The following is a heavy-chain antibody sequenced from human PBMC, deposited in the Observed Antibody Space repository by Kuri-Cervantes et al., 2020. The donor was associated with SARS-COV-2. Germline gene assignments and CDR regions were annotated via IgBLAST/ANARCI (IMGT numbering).Heavy chain of an antibody. D-gene: IGHD6-6*01. J-gene: IGHJ4*02. CDR1: RGTCSSYA. CDR2: IIPVFGTA. V-gene: IGHV1-69*13. Sequence: SVTVSCKASRGTCSSYAISWVRPAPGQGLEWMGGIIPVFGTANYAQKFQGRVTITADESTSTAYMELSSLRSEDTAVYYCARDAGDSIGDSSSGYWGQGTLVTVSS. CDR3: ARDAGDSIGDSSSGY.